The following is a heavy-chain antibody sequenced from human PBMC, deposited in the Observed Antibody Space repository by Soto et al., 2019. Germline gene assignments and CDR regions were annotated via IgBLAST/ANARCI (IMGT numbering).Heavy chain of an antibody. CDR3: AGPPDNDY. J-gene: IGHJ4*02. Sequence: LRLSFAASGFTFSSYAMHWVRQAPVKGLEWVAVISYDGSNKYYADSVKGRFTISRDNSKNTLYLQMNSLRAEDTAVYYCAGPPDNDYWGQGTMVTVYS. CDR2: ISYDGSNK. V-gene: IGHV3-30-3*01. D-gene: IGHD3-22*01. CDR1: GFTFSSYA.